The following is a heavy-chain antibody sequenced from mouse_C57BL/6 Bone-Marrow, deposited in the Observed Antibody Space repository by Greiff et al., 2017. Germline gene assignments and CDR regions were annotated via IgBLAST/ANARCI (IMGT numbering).Heavy chain of an antibody. V-gene: IGHV1-74*01. CDR3: AIPTFYYAMDY. CDR2: IHPSDSDT. J-gene: IGHJ4*01. D-gene: IGHD5-5*01. CDR1: GYTFTSYW. Sequence: QVQLKQPGAELVKPGASVKVSCKASGYTFTSYWMHWVKQRPGQGLEWIGRIHPSDSDTNYNQKFKGKATLTVDKSSSTAYMQLSSLTSEDSAVYYCAIPTFYYAMDYWGQGTSVTVSS.